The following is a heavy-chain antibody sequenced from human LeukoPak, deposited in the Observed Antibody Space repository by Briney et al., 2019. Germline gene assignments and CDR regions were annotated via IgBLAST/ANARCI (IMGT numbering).Heavy chain of an antibody. D-gene: IGHD2-15*01. CDR1: GGTVSSYA. J-gene: IGHJ5*02. Sequence: SVKVSCKASGGTVSSYAISWVRQAPGQGLEWMGRIIPIFGTANYAQKFQGRVTITADKSTSTAYMELSSLRSEDTAVYYCARESSGVAATQDWFDPWGQGTLVTVSS. CDR2: IIPIFGTA. CDR3: ARESSGVAATQDWFDP. V-gene: IGHV1-69*06.